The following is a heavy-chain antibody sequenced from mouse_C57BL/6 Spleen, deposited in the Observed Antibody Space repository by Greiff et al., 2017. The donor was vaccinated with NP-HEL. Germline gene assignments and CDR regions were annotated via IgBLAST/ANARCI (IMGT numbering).Heavy chain of an antibody. CDR1: GYAFSSYW. Sequence: VQLQQSGAELVKPGASVKISCKASGYAFSSYWMNWVKQRPGKGLVWIGQIYPGDGATNYNGKFKGKATLTADKSSSTAYMQLSSLTSEDSAVYFCARVYDGYYGVFAYWGQGTLVTVSA. CDR2: IYPGDGAT. CDR3: ARVYDGYYGVFAY. D-gene: IGHD2-3*01. V-gene: IGHV1-80*01. J-gene: IGHJ3*01.